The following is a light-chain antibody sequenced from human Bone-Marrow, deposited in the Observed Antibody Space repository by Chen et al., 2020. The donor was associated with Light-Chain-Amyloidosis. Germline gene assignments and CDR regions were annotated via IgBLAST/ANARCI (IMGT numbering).Light chain of an antibody. CDR2: KAS. J-gene: IGKJ2*01. Sequence: DIQMTQSPSTLSASVGDRVTITCRASHTIDKWLAWYQQKPGKAPNLLIYKASTLESGVPSRFSGSEFGTEFTLTIDCLQPDDFATYYCQQYNSYSYTFGQGTKLELK. CDR3: QQYNSYSYT. CDR1: HTIDKW. V-gene: IGKV1-5*03.